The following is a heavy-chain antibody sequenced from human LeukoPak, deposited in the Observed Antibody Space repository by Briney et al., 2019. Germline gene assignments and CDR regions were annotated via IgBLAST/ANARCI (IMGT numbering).Heavy chain of an antibody. CDR2: IYHSGTT. CDR1: SGSISSRSHY. D-gene: IGHD6-13*01. V-gene: IGHV4-39*01. J-gene: IGHJ6*03. CDR3: ASQFSSTWYSLRFYYYMDV. Sequence: SETLSLTCSVSSGSISSRSHYWGWIRQSPEKGLEWIGSIYHSGTTYHNPSLKSRVTISVDTSMNQFSLNLSGVTAADTAVYYCASQFSSTWYSLRFYYYMDVWGKGTTVTVSS.